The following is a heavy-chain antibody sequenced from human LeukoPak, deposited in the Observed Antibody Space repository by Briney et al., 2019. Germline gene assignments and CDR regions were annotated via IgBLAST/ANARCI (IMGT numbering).Heavy chain of an antibody. V-gene: IGHV3-7*03. CDR1: GFTFSSFW. J-gene: IGHJ4*02. D-gene: IGHD6-19*01. CDR2: IKQDGSAE. CDR3: ARDIAVAGTFFDY. Sequence: GGSLRLSCAAAGFTFSSFWMSWVRQAPGKGLEWVANIKQDGSAEYYVDSVKGRFTISRDNAKNSLYLQMNSLGVEDTAVYYCARDIAVAGTFFDYLGQGTLVTVSS.